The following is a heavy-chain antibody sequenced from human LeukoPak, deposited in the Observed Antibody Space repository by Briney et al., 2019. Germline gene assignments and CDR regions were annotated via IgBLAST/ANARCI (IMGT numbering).Heavy chain of an antibody. Sequence: SVTLSLTCAVNGGSFSGYYWSWIRQPPGKGLEWIGEINHSGSTNYNPSLKSRVTISVDTSKNQFSLKLSSVTAADTAVYYCARRPYDFRSGWRSNCFDPWGQGTLVTVSS. J-gene: IGHJ5*02. V-gene: IGHV4-34*01. CDR1: GGSFSGYY. CDR3: ARRPYDFRSGWRSNCFDP. D-gene: IGHD3-3*01. CDR2: INHSGST.